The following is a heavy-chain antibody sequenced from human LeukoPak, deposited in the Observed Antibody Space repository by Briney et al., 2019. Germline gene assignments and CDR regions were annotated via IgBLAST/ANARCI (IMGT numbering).Heavy chain of an antibody. CDR3: TTKVIRGNSGDDYDD. D-gene: IGHD5-12*01. CDR1: GAIFSVFA. V-gene: IGHV3-30*04. CDR2: ISSDGNDK. J-gene: IGHJ4*02. Sequence: GGSLRLSCAASGAIFSVFALHWVRQAPGKGLEWVALISSDGNDKLYGDSVKGRFTISRDDSKSTLYLQMNSLRAEDTAVYYCTTKVIRGNSGDDYDDWGQGTLVTVSS.